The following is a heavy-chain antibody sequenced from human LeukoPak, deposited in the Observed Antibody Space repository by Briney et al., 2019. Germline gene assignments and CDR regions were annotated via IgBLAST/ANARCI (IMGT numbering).Heavy chain of an antibody. CDR3: ALIPDYYDSSGYPADAFDI. D-gene: IGHD3-22*01. Sequence: GGSLRLSCAASGFTFSSYAMSWVRQAPGKGLEWVSDISGSGGSTYYADSVKGRFTISRDNSKNTLYLQMNSLRAEDTAVYYCALIPDYYDSSGYPADAFDIWGQGTMVTVSS. V-gene: IGHV3-23*01. J-gene: IGHJ3*02. CDR1: GFTFSSYA. CDR2: ISGSGGST.